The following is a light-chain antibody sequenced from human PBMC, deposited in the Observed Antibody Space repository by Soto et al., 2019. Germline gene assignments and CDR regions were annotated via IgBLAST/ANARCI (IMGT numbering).Light chain of an antibody. CDR1: SSNIGAGYD. J-gene: IGLJ2*01. CDR2: GNS. CDR3: QSYDSSLSVVL. V-gene: IGLV1-40*01. Sequence: HSVLTQPPSVSGAPGQRVTISCTGSSSNIGAGYDVHWYQQLPGTAPKLLIYGNSNRPSGVPDRFSGSKSGTSASLAITGLQAEDEADYYCQSYDSSLSVVLFGGGTKVTVL.